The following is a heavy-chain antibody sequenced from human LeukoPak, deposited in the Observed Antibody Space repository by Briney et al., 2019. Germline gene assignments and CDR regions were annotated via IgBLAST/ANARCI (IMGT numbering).Heavy chain of an antibody. D-gene: IGHD2-21*02. CDR3: ARDHIVVVTATQYYYYGMDV. CDR1: GGSISSGDYY. Sequence: SQTLSLTCTVSGGSISSGDYYWSWIRQPPGKGLGWIGYIYYSGSTYYNPSLKSRVTISVDTSKNQFSLKLSSVTAADTAVYYCARDHIVVVTATQYYYYGMDVWGQGTTVTVSS. J-gene: IGHJ6*02. V-gene: IGHV4-30-4*01. CDR2: IYYSGST.